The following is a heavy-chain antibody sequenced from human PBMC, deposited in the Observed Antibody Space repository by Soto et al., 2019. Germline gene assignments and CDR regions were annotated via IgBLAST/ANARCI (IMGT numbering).Heavy chain of an antibody. CDR3: ARFRGYCSGGSCYGGDY. J-gene: IGHJ4*02. V-gene: IGHV1-69*02. CDR1: GGTFSSYT. D-gene: IGHD2-15*01. CDR2: IIPILGIA. Sequence: QVQLVQSGAEVKKPGSSVKVSCKASGGTFSSYTISWVRPAPGQGLEWMGRIIPILGIANYAQKFQGRVTITADKSTSTAYMELGSLRSEDTAVYYCARFRGYCSGGSCYGGDYWGQGTLVTVSS.